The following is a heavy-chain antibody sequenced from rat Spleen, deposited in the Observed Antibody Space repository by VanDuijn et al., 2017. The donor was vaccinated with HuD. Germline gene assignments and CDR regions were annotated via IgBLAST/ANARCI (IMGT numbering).Heavy chain of an antibody. CDR2: IGTGGGNT. Sequence: EVQLVDHGGGLVQPGRSLEVSCAPSGFTFSIYGMAWVRQAPTKGLEWVASIGTGGGNTYYRDSVKGRFTISRDNAKGTLYLQMDSLRSEDTATYYCTTELRLDYWGQGVMVTVSS. CDR3: TTELRLDY. V-gene: IGHV5-27*01. CDR1: GFTFSIYG. J-gene: IGHJ2*01.